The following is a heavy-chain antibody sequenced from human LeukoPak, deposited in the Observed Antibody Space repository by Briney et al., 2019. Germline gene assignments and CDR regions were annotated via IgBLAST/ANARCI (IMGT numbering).Heavy chain of an antibody. J-gene: IGHJ4*02. CDR2: MKHSEST. CDR3: ARGGPRITIFGVVILKAYFDY. D-gene: IGHD3-3*01. V-gene: IGHV4-34*01. Sequence: TSETLSLTCAVYGGSFSGYYWSWLRQPPGKGLEGIGEMKHSESTNYNPSLKSRVTISVDTSKNQFSLKLSSVTAADTAVYYCARGGPRITIFGVVILKAYFDYWGQGTLVTVSS. CDR1: GGSFSGYY.